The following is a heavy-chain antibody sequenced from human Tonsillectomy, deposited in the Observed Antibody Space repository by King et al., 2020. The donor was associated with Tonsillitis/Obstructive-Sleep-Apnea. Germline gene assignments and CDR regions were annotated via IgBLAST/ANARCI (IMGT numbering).Heavy chain of an antibody. CDR2: IFSNDEK. J-gene: IGHJ2*01. D-gene: IGHD3-22*01. CDR3: ARTSYYYDSSGYYRNWYFDL. V-gene: IGHV2-26*01. Sequence: VTLQESGPVLVKPTETLTLTCTVSGFSLSNARMGVSWIRQPPGKALEWLAHIFSNDEKSYSTSLKSRLTISKDTSKSQVVLTMTNMDPVDTATYYCARTSYYYDSSGYYRNWYFDLWGRGTLVTVSS. CDR1: GFSLSNARMG.